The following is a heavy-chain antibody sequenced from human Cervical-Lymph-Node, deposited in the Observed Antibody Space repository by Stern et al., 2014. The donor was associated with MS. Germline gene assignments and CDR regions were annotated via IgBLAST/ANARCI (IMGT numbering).Heavy chain of an antibody. J-gene: IGHJ6*02. CDR3: TRLGLYFYYGLDV. Sequence: EVHLVESAGGLVKPGRSLRLAWTASGFTFGDYAMSWFRQAPGKGLEWVGFIRSKANGEVTKYAASLEGRFNISRDDSKDIVYLQMNSLKTEVTAIYFCTRLGLYFYYGLDVWGQGTSVIVSS. CDR2: IRSKANGEVT. V-gene: IGHV3-49*05. D-gene: IGHD3-9*01. CDR1: GFTFGDYA.